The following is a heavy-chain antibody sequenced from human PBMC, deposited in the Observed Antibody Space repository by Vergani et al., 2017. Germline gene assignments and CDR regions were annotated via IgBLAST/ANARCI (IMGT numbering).Heavy chain of an antibody. J-gene: IGHJ6*02. Sequence: QVQLVQSGAEVKKPGSSVKVSCKASGGTFSSRAISWVRQAPGQGLEWMGGISAYNGNTNYAQKLQGRVTMTTDTSTSTAYMELRSLRSDDTAVYYCARDPDIVVVPAAPYYYYYYGMDVWGQ. CDR1: GGTFSSRA. V-gene: IGHV1-18*01. CDR3: ARDPDIVVVPAAPYYYYYYGMDV. CDR2: ISAYNGNT. D-gene: IGHD2-2*01.